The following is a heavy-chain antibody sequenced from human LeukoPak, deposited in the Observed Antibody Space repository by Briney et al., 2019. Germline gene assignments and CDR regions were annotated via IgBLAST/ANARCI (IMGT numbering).Heavy chain of an antibody. CDR2: IYPGDSDT. CDR1: GYSFTTYW. V-gene: IGHV5-51*01. CDR3: ARLVVVTAIPLYYFDY. D-gene: IGHD2-21*02. J-gene: IGHJ4*02. Sequence: GESLKISCKGSGYSFTTYWIGWVRQMPGKGLEWMGIIYPGDSDTRYSPSFRGQVTISADKSISTAYLQWSILKASDTAMYYCARLVVVTAIPLYYFDYWGQGTLVTVSS.